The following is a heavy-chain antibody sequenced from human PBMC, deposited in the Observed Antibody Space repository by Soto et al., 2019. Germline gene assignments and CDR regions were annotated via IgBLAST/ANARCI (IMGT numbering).Heavy chain of an antibody. Sequence: QVQLVQSGAEVKKPGSSVKVSCKASGGTFSSYAISWARQAPGQGLEWMGGIIPIFGTANYAQKFQGRVMIPADEATSTAYMELSSLRSEDTAVYYCAREYPAAGTSCGQGALVTVSS. CDR3: AREYPAAGTS. V-gene: IGHV1-69*12. CDR2: IIPIFGTA. CDR1: GGTFSSYA. J-gene: IGHJ4*02. D-gene: IGHD6-25*01.